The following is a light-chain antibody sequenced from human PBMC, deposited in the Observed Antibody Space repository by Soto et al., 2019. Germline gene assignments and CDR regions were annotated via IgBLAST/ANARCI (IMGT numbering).Light chain of an antibody. V-gene: IGKV1-39*01. Sequence: DIQLTQSPSSLSASVGDRVTITCRASQPISSHLNWFQQKPGKAPRLLICAGSRLLGGVPLRFSASESGTDSTLTISSLQPEDFATYFCQKSYTIPWTFGLGTRVEIK. CDR3: QKSYTIPWT. CDR1: QPISSH. CDR2: AGS. J-gene: IGKJ1*01.